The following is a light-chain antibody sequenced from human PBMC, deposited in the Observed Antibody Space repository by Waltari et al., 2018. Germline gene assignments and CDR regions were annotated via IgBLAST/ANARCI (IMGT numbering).Light chain of an antibody. J-gene: IGLJ1*01. Sequence: QSGLTQSPSVSGTPGQRVTISCSGSTSNIGSNNVNWYQQFPGTAPNLLIYRNSERPSGVPDRFSGSKSGTSASLAISGLQSEDEAEYYCSAWDDSVHVFGTGTRVTVL. CDR3: SAWDDSVHV. V-gene: IGLV1-44*01. CDR1: TSNIGSNN. CDR2: RNS.